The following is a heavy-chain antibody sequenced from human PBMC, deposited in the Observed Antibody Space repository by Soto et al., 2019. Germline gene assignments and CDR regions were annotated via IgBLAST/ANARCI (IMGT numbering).Heavy chain of an antibody. CDR3: ARDGSYFDY. J-gene: IGHJ4*02. D-gene: IGHD1-26*01. Sequence: SETLSLTCAVSGYSISSGYYWGWIRQPPGKGLEWIGSIYHSGSTYYNPSLKSRVTISVDTSKNQFPLKLSSVTAADTAVYYCARDGSYFDYWGQGTLVTVSS. CDR2: IYHSGST. CDR1: GYSISSGYY. V-gene: IGHV4-38-2*02.